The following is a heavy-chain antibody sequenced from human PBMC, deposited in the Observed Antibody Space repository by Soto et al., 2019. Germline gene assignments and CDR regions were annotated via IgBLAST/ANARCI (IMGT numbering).Heavy chain of an antibody. CDR3: ARGDSNTWYLDYFDN. CDR1: GDTISTGGYS. V-gene: IGHV4-30-2*01. D-gene: IGHD6-13*01. J-gene: IGHJ4*02. CDR2: TYHSGNP. Sequence: PSETLSLTCGVSGDTISTGGYSWAWIRQPPGKALEWIGHTYHSGNPYYNPSLKSRVIISVDRSKNQFSLKVSSVTAADTAVYYCARGDSNTWYLDYFDNWGQGALVTVSS.